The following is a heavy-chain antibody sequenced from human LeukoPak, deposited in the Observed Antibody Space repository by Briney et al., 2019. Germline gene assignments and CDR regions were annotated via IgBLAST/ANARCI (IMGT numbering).Heavy chain of an antibody. J-gene: IGHJ4*02. CDR3: ARGGLAMIVPRSDFDY. V-gene: IGHV4-34*01. D-gene: IGHD3-22*01. CDR1: GGSFSGYY. CDR2: INHSGST. Sequence: SETLSLTCAVYGGSFSGYYWSWIRQPPGKGLEWIGEINHSGSTNYNPSPKSRVTISVDTSKNQFSLKLSSVTAADTAVYYCARGGLAMIVPRSDFDYWGQGTLVTVSS.